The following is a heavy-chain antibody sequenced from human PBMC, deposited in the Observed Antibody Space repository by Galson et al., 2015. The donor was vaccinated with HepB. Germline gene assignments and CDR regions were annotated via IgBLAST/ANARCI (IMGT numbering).Heavy chain of an antibody. CDR2: IWFDGSNK. Sequence: SLRLSCAASGFSFSTHAMHWVRQAPGKGLEWVALIWFDGSNKFYADSVKGRFTISRDNSKNMVYLQMNSLRVEDTSVYYCARAGREHLDYDDSSAVTFHGMDVWGQGTTVTVSS. CDR1: GFSFSTHA. D-gene: IGHD3-22*01. J-gene: IGHJ6*02. V-gene: IGHV3-33*08. CDR3: ARAGREHLDYDDSSAVTFHGMDV.